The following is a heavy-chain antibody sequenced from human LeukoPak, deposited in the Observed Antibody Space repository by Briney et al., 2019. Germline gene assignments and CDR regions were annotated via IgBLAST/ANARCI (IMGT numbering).Heavy chain of an antibody. CDR1: GGSISSSSYY. CDR2: IYYSGST. D-gene: IGHD5-24*01. Sequence: SETLSLTYTVSGGSISSSSYYWGWIRQPPGKGLEWIGSIYYSGSTYYNPSLKSRVTISVDTSKNQFSLKLSSVTAADTAVYYCARHRGRDGYNFYYYGMDVWGQGTTVTVSS. CDR3: ARHRGRDGYNFYYYGMDV. V-gene: IGHV4-39*01. J-gene: IGHJ6*02.